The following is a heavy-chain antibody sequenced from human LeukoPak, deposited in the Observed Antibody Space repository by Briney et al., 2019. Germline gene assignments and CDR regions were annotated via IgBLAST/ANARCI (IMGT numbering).Heavy chain of an antibody. D-gene: IGHD3-10*01. Sequence: PSETLSLTCTVSGASISSSYCTWIRQPAGKGLEWIGRIYTSGSTNYNPSLKSRVTMSVDTSKNQFSLRLSSVNAADTAVYFCAREGTSGGLNWLDPWGQGTLVTVSS. CDR2: IYTSGST. CDR3: AREGTSGGLNWLDP. CDR1: GASISSSY. J-gene: IGHJ5*02. V-gene: IGHV4-4*07.